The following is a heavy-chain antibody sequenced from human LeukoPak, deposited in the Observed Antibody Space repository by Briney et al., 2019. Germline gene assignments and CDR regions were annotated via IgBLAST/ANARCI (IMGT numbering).Heavy chain of an antibody. Sequence: GGSLTLSCAASRFTFSSYSMNWVRHAPGGGLEWVSSISSSSSYIFYTDSVKGRFTISRDNAKNSLYLRMNSLRAEDTAVYYCARDWGDPGSSGWSFLSGRTPWFNPWGQGTLVTVSS. D-gene: IGHD6-19*01. CDR1: RFTFSSYS. CDR3: ARDWGDPGSSGWSFLSGRTPWFNP. CDR2: ISSSSSYI. V-gene: IGHV3-21*01. J-gene: IGHJ5*02.